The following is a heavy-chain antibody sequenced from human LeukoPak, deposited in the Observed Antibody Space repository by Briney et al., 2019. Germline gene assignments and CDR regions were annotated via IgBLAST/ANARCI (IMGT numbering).Heavy chain of an antibody. CDR3: ARLGRGYESYYFDY. Sequence: ASVKVSCKVSGYTLTELSMHWVRQAPGKGLEWMGGFDPEDGETIYAQKFQGRVTITADKSTSTAYMELSSLRSEDTAVYYCARLGRGYESYYFDYWGQGTLVTVSS. D-gene: IGHD1-1*01. CDR1: GYTLTELS. CDR2: FDPEDGET. V-gene: IGHV1-24*01. J-gene: IGHJ4*02.